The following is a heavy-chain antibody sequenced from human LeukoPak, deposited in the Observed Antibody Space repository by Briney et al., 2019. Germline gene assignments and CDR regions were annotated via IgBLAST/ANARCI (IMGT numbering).Heavy chain of an antibody. D-gene: IGHD1-14*01. V-gene: IGHV3-74*01. CDR3: ARGGLEPVDY. Sequence: GGSLRLSCAASGFTFGTFWMHWGRQAPGKGLVWVSRINPEETTTNYADAVKGRFTISRDNAKNTLYLQMNSLRAEDTAVYYCARGGLEPVDYWGQGTLVTVSS. J-gene: IGHJ4*02. CDR1: GFTFGTFW. CDR2: INPEETTT.